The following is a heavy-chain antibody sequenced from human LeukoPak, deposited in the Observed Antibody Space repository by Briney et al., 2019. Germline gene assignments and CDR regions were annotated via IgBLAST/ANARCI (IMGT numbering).Heavy chain of an antibody. CDR3: ARDNSGSDPEHWAR. V-gene: IGHV3-48*03. J-gene: IGHJ4*02. CDR2: ISSSGNTI. D-gene: IGHD5-12*01. Sequence: GGSLRLSCAASGFIFSSCEMNWVRQAPGRGLEWVSFISSSGNTIYYADSVKGRFTISRDNAKNSLFLQMNSLRAEDTAVYYCARDNSGSDPEHWARWGQGTLVIVSS. CDR1: GFIFSSCE.